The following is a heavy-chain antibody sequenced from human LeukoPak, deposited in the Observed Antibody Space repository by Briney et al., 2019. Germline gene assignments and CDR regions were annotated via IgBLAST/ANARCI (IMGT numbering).Heavy chain of an antibody. CDR1: GFTFSSYW. CDR3: ATSADSPGNS. D-gene: IGHD4-23*01. Sequence: GGSLRLSXAASGFTFSSYWMSWVRQAPGKGLEWVANVKQDGSAKYYVDSVKGRFTISRDNAKNSLYLQMSNLRVEDTAVYYCATSADSPGNSWGQGTLIVVSS. J-gene: IGHJ1*01. V-gene: IGHV3-7*01. CDR2: VKQDGSAK.